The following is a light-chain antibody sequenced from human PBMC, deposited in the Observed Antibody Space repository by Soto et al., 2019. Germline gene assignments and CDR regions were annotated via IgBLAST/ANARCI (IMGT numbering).Light chain of an antibody. Sequence: EIVLPQSPATLSFSPGERATLSCRASQSVSSYLAWYQQKPGQAPRLLIYDASTRATVIPARFSGSGSGTEFTLTISSLQSEDFAVYYCQQYNDWPPITFGQGTRLEIK. V-gene: IGKV3-15*01. CDR3: QQYNDWPPIT. CDR1: QSVSSY. CDR2: DAS. J-gene: IGKJ5*01.